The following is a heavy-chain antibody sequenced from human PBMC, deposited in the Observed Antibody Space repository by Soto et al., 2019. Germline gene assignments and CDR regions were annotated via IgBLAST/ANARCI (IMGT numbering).Heavy chain of an antibody. Sequence: PGGSLRLSCAASGFTFNNYYMSWVRQAPGKGLEWVANIKQDGNEKFYVDSLKGRFTISRDNANNSLYLLMNSLRAEDTAVYYCARIAFWSGCFDYWGQGTLVTVSS. CDR1: GFTFNNYY. CDR2: IKQDGNEK. CDR3: ARIAFWSGCFDY. J-gene: IGHJ4*02. V-gene: IGHV3-7*01. D-gene: IGHD3-3*01.